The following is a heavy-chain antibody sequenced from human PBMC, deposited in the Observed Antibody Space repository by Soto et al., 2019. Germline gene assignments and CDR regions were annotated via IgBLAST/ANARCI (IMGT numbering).Heavy chain of an antibody. CDR2: ITGSGGRT. V-gene: IGHV3-23*01. J-gene: IGHJ4*02. D-gene: IGHD3-22*01. Sequence: GGSLRLSCAASGFTFSYYDMNWVRQAPGKGLEWVSAITGSGGRTYYADSVKGRFTISRDNSKSTLYLQMNSLRAEDTALYYCAKDYYDNRGPDYWGQGTLVTVSS. CDR3: AKDYYDNRGPDY. CDR1: GFTFSYYD.